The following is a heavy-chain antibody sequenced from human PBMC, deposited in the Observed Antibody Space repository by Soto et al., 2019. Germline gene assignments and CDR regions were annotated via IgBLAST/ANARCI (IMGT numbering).Heavy chain of an antibody. CDR1: GYTFTSYD. J-gene: IGHJ3*02. CDR3: ASSTIFKDAVDI. D-gene: IGHD3-3*01. V-gene: IGHV1-8*01. CDR2: MNPKSGNT. Sequence: ASVKVSCKASGYTFTSYDINWVRQATGQGLEWMGWMNPKSGNTGYAQKFHGRVTLTRNTSTSTAYMELTSLRSEDTAVYYCASSTIFKDAVDIWGQGTMVTVSS.